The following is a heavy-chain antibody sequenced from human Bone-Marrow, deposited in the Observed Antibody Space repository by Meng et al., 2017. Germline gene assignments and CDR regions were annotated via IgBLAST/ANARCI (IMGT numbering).Heavy chain of an antibody. D-gene: IGHD4-23*01. CDR3: ARDVRGGTTEVGDY. CDR1: GFTFYAFA. Sequence: QVQLVESGGGVVQPGGSLRLSCAASGFTFYAFALYWVRQAPGKGLEWLSAISNDGSLKYYTDSVKGRFSITRDNSRNTVFLQMNNLRFEDTALYYCARDVRGGTTEVGDYWGQGTLVTVSS. CDR2: ISNDGSLK. J-gene: IGHJ4*02. V-gene: IGHV3-30-3*01.